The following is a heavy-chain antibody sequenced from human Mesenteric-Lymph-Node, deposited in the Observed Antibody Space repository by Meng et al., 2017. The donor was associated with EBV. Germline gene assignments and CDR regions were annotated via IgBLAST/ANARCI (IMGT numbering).Heavy chain of an antibody. Sequence: QLQLQESGPGLVKPSQTLSLTCSVSGDSISSGGYYWTWIRQPPGKGLEWIGYIYYDGYTYYDPSLKSRVTMSVDTSKNQFSLKLSSVTAADTAIYYCARDRGADFLDYWGQGTLVTVSS. J-gene: IGHJ4*02. V-gene: IGHV4-30-4*01. CDR1: GDSISSGGYY. CDR2: IYYDGYT. D-gene: IGHD3-10*01. CDR3: ARDRGADFLDY.